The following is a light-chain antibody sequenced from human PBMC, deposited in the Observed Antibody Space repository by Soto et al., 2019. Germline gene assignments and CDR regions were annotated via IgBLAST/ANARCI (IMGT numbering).Light chain of an antibody. V-gene: IGKV3-15*01. CDR2: AAS. CDR3: QQYNSWPRT. CDR1: QSIRTS. J-gene: IGKJ1*01. Sequence: EIVTTQSPATLSVSPGESATLTCRAGQSIRTSLAWYQQRPGQAPRLLMYAASTRAFDTPVRFSGSGSGTEFTLTISSLQSEDFALYFCQQYNSWPRTFGQGTKVDIK.